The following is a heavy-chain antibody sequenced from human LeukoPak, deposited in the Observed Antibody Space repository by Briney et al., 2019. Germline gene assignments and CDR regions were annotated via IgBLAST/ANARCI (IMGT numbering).Heavy chain of an antibody. Sequence: PGGSLRLSCAASGFTFSSYWMNWVRQAPGKGLEWVSSISSSSSYIYYADSVKGRFTISRDNAKNSLYLQMNSLRAEDTAVYYCARDFGPVGWFGELLPKRGIDYWGQGTLVTVSS. CDR3: ARDFGPVGWFGELLPKRGIDY. J-gene: IGHJ4*02. V-gene: IGHV3-21*01. CDR1: GFTFSSYW. CDR2: ISSSSSYI. D-gene: IGHD3-10*01.